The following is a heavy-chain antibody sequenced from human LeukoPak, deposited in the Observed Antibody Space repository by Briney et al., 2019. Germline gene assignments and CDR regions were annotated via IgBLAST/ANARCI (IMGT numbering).Heavy chain of an antibody. CDR3: GKDECRSFDL. J-gene: IGHJ4*02. D-gene: IGHD3-3*01. V-gene: IGHV1-69*05. CDR2: IIPIFGTA. CDR1: GGTFSSYP. Sequence: SVKVSCKASGGTFSSYPISWVRQAPEQGLEWMGRIIPIFGTAKYAQKFQDRVTITTDESTSTAFVEMSSRRAEDTAVYYCGKDECRSFDLWGQGTLVTVCS.